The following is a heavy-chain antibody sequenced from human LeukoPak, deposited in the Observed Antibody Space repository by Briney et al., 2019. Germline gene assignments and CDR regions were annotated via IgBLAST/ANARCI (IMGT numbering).Heavy chain of an antibody. J-gene: IGHJ4*02. D-gene: IGHD1-1*01. CDR1: GFTFSSYT. CDR3: ARALTTLTYEGY. CDR2: ISGSNSYI. V-gene: IGHV3-21*01. Sequence: GGSLRFSCAASGFTFSSYTMHWLRQAPGKGLEWVSSISGSNSYIFYADSVKGRFTVSRDNAKDSLYLQMNSLRAEDTAVYYCARALTTLTYEGYWGQGTLVTVSS.